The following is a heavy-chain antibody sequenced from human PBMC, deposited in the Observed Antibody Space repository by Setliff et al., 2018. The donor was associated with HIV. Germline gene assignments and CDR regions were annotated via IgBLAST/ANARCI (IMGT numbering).Heavy chain of an antibody. Sequence: GGSLRLSCAASGFTFSSYGMHWVRQAPGKGLEWVAFIRYDGSNKYYADSMKGRFTISRDNAKNSLYLQMNSLRTEDTAVYYCTKNLYTSRWSPLDYWGQGTLVTVSS. CDR1: GFTFSSYG. CDR3: TKNLYTSRWSPLDY. CDR2: IRYDGSNK. V-gene: IGHV3-30*02. D-gene: IGHD2-8*01. J-gene: IGHJ4*02.